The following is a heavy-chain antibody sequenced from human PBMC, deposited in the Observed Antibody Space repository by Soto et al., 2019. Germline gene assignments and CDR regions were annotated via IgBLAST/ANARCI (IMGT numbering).Heavy chain of an antibody. CDR2: IYPGDSDT. J-gene: IGHJ3*02. V-gene: IGHV5-51*01. CDR3: ARRAYSYGYEIDAFDI. D-gene: IGHD5-18*01. Sequence: PGESLKISCKGSGYSFTSYWIGWVRQMPGKGLEWMGIIYPGDSDTRYSPSFQGQVTISADKSISSAYLQRSSLKASDTAMYYCARRAYSYGYEIDAFDIWGQGTMVTVSS. CDR1: GYSFTSYW.